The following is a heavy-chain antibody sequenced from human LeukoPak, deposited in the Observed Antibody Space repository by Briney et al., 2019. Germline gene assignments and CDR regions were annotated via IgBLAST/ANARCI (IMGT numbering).Heavy chain of an antibody. Sequence: ASVKVSCKASGYTFTSHGISWVRQAPGQGLEWMGWISTYNGNTNYAQKLQGRVTMTTDTSTSTAYMELRSLRSDDTAVYYCARVSWELTATGDFDYWGQGTLVTVSS. J-gene: IGHJ4*02. CDR1: GYTFTSHG. V-gene: IGHV1-18*01. D-gene: IGHD1-26*01. CDR2: ISTYNGNT. CDR3: ARVSWELTATGDFDY.